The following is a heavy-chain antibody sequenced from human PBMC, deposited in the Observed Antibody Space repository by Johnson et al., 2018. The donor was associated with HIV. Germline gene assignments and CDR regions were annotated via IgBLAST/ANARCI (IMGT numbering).Heavy chain of an antibody. CDR3: AKGHSSGYPKDAFDI. D-gene: IGHD3-22*01. Sequence: VQLVESGGGLVQPGGSLRLSCAASGITVSSSYMSCVRQAPGMGLEWVSGIYSGGNTYYEGSVRGSFTISRDNSKNTLYLQMNSLRTEDTAMYYCAKGHSSGYPKDAFDIWGRGTMVTVSS. CDR2: IYSGGNT. J-gene: IGHJ3*02. V-gene: IGHV3-66*01. CDR1: GITVSSSY.